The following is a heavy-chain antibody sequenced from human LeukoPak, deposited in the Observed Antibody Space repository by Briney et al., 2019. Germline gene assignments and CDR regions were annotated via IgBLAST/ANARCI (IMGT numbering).Heavy chain of an antibody. CDR2: ISGSGGST. CDR1: GFTFSSYG. J-gene: IGHJ3*01. CDR3: ARDWYNNSDAFDL. V-gene: IGHV3-23*01. Sequence: GGSLRLSCAASGFTFSSYGMSWVRQAPGKGLEWVSAISGSGGSTYYADSVKGRFTISRDNSKNTLYLQMNSLRAEDTAVYYCARDWYNNSDAFDLWGQGTMVTVSS. D-gene: IGHD4-11*01.